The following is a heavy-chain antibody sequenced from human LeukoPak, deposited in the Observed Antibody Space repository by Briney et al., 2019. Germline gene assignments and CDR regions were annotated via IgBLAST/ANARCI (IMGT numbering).Heavy chain of an antibody. D-gene: IGHD3-3*01. V-gene: IGHV3-21*01. Sequence: GGSLKLSCAASGFTFSGSAMHWVRQAPGKGLEWVSSISSSSSYIYYADSVKGRFTISRDNAKNSLYLQMNSLRAEDTAVYYCAREGAIFGVVLYGMDVWGQGTTVTVSS. J-gene: IGHJ6*02. CDR1: GFTFSGSA. CDR2: ISSSSSYI. CDR3: AREGAIFGVVLYGMDV.